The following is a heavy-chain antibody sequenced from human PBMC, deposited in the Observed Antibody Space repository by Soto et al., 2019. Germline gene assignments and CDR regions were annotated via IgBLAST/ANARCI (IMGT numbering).Heavy chain of an antibody. J-gene: IGHJ3*02. V-gene: IGHV1-3*01. CDR2: INAGNGNT. Sequence: ASVKVSCKASGYTFTSYAMHWVRQAPGQRLEWMGWINAGNGNTKYSQKFQGTVTTTRDTSASTAYMELSSLRSEDTAVYYCATAHYYDSRGYCHPAFDISGQGT. D-gene: IGHD3-22*01. CDR1: GYTFTSYA. CDR3: ATAHYYDSRGYCHPAFDI.